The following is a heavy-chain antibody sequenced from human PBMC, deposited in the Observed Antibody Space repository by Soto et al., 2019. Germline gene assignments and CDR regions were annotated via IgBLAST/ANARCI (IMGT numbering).Heavy chain of an antibody. CDR2: INPNSGGT. V-gene: IGHV1-2*04. D-gene: IGHD6-6*01. Sequence: ASVKVSCKASGYTFTGYYMHWVRQAPGQGLEWMGWINPNSGGTNYAQKFQGWVTMTRDTSIRTAYMELSRLRSDDTAVYYCARGGIAARPDPFGYYYYGMDVWGQGTTVTVSS. CDR3: ARGGIAARPDPFGYYYYGMDV. CDR1: GYTFTGYY. J-gene: IGHJ6*02.